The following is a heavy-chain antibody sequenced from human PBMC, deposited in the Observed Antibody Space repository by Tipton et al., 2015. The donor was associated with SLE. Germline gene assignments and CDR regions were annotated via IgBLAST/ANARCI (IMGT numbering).Heavy chain of an antibody. D-gene: IGHD5/OR15-5a*01. Sequence: TLSLTCNVSGVSISSSYWSWIRQPAGKGLEWIGRIYTSGATDDNPSLKSRVTISIDTSKNQLSLKLTSVTAADTAVYFCARDRSSVSDWGQGTQVIVSP. CDR1: GVSISSSY. CDR3: ARDRSSVSD. CDR2: IYTSGAT. J-gene: IGHJ4*02. V-gene: IGHV4-4*07.